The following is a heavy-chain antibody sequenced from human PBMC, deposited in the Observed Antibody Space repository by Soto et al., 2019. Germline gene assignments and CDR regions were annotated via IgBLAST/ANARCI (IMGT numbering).Heavy chain of an antibody. CDR3: ASLITMVRGNWFYP. CDR2: IYYSGST. D-gene: IGHD3-10*01. Sequence: SETLSLTCTVSGGSISSYYWSWIRQPPGKGLEWIGYIYYSGSTNYNPSLKSRVTISVDTSKNQFSLKLSSVTAADTAVYYCASLITMVRGNWFYPRGQGTLDTVSS. V-gene: IGHV4-59*01. CDR1: GGSISSYY. J-gene: IGHJ5*02.